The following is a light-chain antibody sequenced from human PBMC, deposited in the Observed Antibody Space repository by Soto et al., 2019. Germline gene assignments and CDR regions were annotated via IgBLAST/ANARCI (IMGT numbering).Light chain of an antibody. CDR2: GAS. V-gene: IGKV3-20*01. CDR3: QQYGSSPPYT. Sequence: EIVLTQSPGTLSLSPGERATLSCRASQSVSSSYLAWYQQKPGQAPRLLIYGASSRATSIPERFSGSGSGTDFTLSISRLEPEDFALYYCQQYGSSPPYTFGQGTKLEIK. CDR1: QSVSSSY. J-gene: IGKJ2*01.